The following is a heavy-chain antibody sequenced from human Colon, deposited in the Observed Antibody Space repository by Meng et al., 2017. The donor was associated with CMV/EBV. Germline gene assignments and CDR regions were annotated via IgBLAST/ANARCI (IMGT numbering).Heavy chain of an antibody. CDR1: GGSFSGYY. Sequence: SETLSLTCAVYGGSFSGYYWSWIRQPPGKGLEWIGEINHSGSTNYNPSLKSRVTISVDTFKNQFSLKLSSVTAADTAVYYCARLVRKYCSSTSCYATYYYYGMDVWGQGTTVTVSS. CDR2: INHSGST. D-gene: IGHD2-2*01. CDR3: ARLVRKYCSSTSCYATYYYYGMDV. J-gene: IGHJ6*02. V-gene: IGHV4-34*01.